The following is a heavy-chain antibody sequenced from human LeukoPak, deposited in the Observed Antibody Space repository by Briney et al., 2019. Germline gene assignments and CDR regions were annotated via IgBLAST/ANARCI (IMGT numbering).Heavy chain of an antibody. D-gene: IGHD3-22*01. CDR1: GGSISSYY. Sequence: SETLSLTCTVSGGSISSYYWSWIRQPPGKGLEWIGYIYYSGSTNYNPSLKSRVTISVDTSKNQFSLKLSSVTAADTAVYYCARPLYFYDSSDGLPNAFDIWGQGTMVTVSS. CDR2: IYYSGST. J-gene: IGHJ3*02. V-gene: IGHV4-59*08. CDR3: ARPLYFYDSSDGLPNAFDI.